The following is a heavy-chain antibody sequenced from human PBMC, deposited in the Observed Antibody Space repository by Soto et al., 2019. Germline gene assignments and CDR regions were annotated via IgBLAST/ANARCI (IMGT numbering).Heavy chain of an antibody. CDR1: GGSINIYY. CDR3: ARGLDYGDPMGYYYPYMDV. V-gene: IGHV4-59*01. J-gene: IGHJ6*03. Sequence: QVQLQESGPGLVKPSETLSLTCTVSGGSINIYYWSWIRQPPGKGLEWIGCIYNSGSTNYNPSLKSRVTISVDTSKNQFSLKLSSVTAADTAVYYCARGLDYGDPMGYYYPYMDVWGKGTTVTVSS. CDR2: IYNSGST. D-gene: IGHD4-17*01.